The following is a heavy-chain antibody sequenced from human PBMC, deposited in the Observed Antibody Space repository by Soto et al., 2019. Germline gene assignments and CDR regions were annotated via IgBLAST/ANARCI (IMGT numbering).Heavy chain of an antibody. V-gene: IGHV4-31*03. CDR2: IYYSGST. CDR1: GGSISSGGYY. CDR3: ARDHPVAATPWDYYYYGMDV. Sequence: QVQLQESGPGLVKPSQTLSLTCTVSGGSISSGGYYWSWIRQHPGKGLEWIGYIYYSGSTYYNPSLKSRVTISVDTSKNQFSLKLSSVTAADTAVYYCARDHPVAATPWDYYYYGMDVWGQGTTVTVSS. D-gene: IGHD2-15*01. J-gene: IGHJ6*02.